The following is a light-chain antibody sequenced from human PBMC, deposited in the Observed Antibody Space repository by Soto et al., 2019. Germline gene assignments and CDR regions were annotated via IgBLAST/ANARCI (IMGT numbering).Light chain of an antibody. CDR3: AAWDDSLNDYV. CDR1: SSNIGSDT. Sequence: QPVLTQPPSASGTPGQRVTISCSGSSSNIGSDTVNWYQQLPGTAPKLLISSNNQRPSGVPDRFSGSKSGTSASLAISGLQSEDEADYYCAAWDDSLNDYVFGTGTKVTVL. V-gene: IGLV1-44*01. CDR2: SNN. J-gene: IGLJ1*01.